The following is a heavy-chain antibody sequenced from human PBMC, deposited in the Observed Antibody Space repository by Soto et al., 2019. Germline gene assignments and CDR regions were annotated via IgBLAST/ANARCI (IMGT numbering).Heavy chain of an antibody. J-gene: IGHJ6*02. CDR2: ISYDGSNK. V-gene: IGHV3-30-3*01. CDR3: ARDLRRYDVLTGRYGLDV. CDR1: GLTFSTSA. D-gene: IGHD3-9*01. Sequence: QVQLVESGGGVVQSGRSQRLSCAASGLTFSTSAMHWVRQAPGKGLEWVAVISYDGSNKYHADSVKGRFTISRDNSKNTLYLQMNSLRADDTAVYYCARDLRRYDVLTGRYGLDVWGQGTTVTVSS.